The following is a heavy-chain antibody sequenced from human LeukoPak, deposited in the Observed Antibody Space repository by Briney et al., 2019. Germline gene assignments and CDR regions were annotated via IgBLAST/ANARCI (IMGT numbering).Heavy chain of an antibody. D-gene: IGHD4-23*01. J-gene: IGHJ4*02. CDR1: GFTFSSYG. Sequence: GGSLRLSCAASGFTFSSYGMHWVRQAPGKGLEWVAIIWYDGSNKYYADSVKGRFTISRDNSKNTLYLQMNSLRAEDTAVYYCARDFSTRDYGGNPAGYWGQGTLVTVSS. V-gene: IGHV3-33*01. CDR3: ARDFSTRDYGGNPAGY. CDR2: IWYDGSNK.